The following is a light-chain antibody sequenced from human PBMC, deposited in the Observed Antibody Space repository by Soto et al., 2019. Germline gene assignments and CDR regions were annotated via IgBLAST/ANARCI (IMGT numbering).Light chain of an antibody. CDR1: HSVSSR. Sequence: EIVMTQSPATLSVSPGERATLSCRASHSVSSRLAWYQQKPGQAPMLLIYGASTRATGLPARFSGSGSGTEFTLTISSLQSEDFAVYYCQHYTNWTLTFGGGTKVEIK. V-gene: IGKV3-15*01. J-gene: IGKJ4*01. CDR3: QHYTNWTLT. CDR2: GAS.